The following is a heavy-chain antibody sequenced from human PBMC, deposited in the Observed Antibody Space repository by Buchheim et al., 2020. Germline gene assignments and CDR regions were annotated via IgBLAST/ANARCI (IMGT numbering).Heavy chain of an antibody. D-gene: IGHD6-19*01. J-gene: IGHJ4*02. V-gene: IGHV3-30*18. CDR3: AKDGTYSSGWYPAAH. CDR2: IAYDGSNT. CDR1: GFTFSNYG. Sequence: QVQLVESGGGVVQPGRSLRLSCAASGFTFSNYGMHWVRQAPGKGLEWVAAIAYDGSNTYYVDSVKGRFTVSRDISKNTLYLQMNSLRAEDTAVYYCAKDGTYSSGWYPAAHWGQGTL.